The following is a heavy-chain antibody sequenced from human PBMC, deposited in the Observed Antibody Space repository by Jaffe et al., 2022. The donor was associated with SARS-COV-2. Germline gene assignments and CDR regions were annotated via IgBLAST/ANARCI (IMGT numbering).Heavy chain of an antibody. V-gene: IGHV4-30-4*01. CDR3: ARARNRYYYDSSGYYQLDFYYFDY. D-gene: IGHD3-22*01. J-gene: IGHJ4*02. Sequence: QVQLQESGPGLVKPSQTLSLTCTVSGGSISSGDYYWSWIRQPPGKGLEWIGYIYYSGSTYYNPSLKSRVTISVDTSKNQFSLKLSSVTAADTAVYYCARARNRYYYDSSGYYQLDFYYFDYWGQGTLVTVSS. CDR2: IYYSGST. CDR1: GGSISSGDYY.